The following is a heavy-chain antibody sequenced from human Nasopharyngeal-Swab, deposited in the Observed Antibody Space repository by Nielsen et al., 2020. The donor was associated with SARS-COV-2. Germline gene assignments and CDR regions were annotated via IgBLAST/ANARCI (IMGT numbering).Heavy chain of an antibody. J-gene: IGHJ5*02. CDR3: TKDTSGWAAKFDA. V-gene: IGHV3-33*06. CDR2: SWYDGRNA. Sequence: GESLKISCAASGFIFSTYGMHWVRQAPGKGLEWVAVSWYDGRNAQYSDSLKGRVTVSRDNSRNTLDLQIKSLRVDDTAVYSCTKDTSGWAAKFDAWGQGALVTVSP. D-gene: IGHD6-19*01. CDR1: GFIFSTYG.